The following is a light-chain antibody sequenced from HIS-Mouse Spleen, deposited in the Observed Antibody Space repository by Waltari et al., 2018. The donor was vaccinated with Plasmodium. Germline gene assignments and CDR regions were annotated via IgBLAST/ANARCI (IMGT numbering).Light chain of an antibody. CDR1: QSVSSY. CDR3: QQRSNWPRVLT. J-gene: IGKJ4*01. V-gene: IGKV3-11*01. Sequence: EIVLTQSPATLSLSPGERATLPCRASQSVSSYLAWYQQKPGQAPRLLIYDASNRATGIPARFSGSGSVTDFTLTISSLEPEDFAVYYCQQRSNWPRVLTFGGGTKVEIK. CDR2: DAS.